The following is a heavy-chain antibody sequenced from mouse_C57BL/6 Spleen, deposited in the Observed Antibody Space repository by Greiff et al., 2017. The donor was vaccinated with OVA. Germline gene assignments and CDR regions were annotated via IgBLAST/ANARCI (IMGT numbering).Heavy chain of an antibody. CDR1: GFTFSSYA. Sequence: EVKLVESGGGLVKPGGSLKLSCAASGFTFSSYAMSWVRQTPEKRLEWVATISDGGSYTYYPDNVKGRFTISRDNAKNNLYLQMSHLKSEDTAMYYCARDSSYYFDYWGQGTTLTVSS. D-gene: IGHD2-12*01. CDR3: ARDSSYYFDY. CDR2: ISDGGSYT. J-gene: IGHJ2*01. V-gene: IGHV5-4*01.